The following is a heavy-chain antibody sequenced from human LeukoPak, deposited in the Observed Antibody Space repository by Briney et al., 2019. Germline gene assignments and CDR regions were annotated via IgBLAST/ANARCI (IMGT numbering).Heavy chain of an antibody. CDR1: GGSISSGGYY. D-gene: IGHD3-22*01. CDR3: ARHYDSSGADAFDI. CDR2: IYYSGST. Sequence: SETLSLTCTVSGGSISSGGYYWSWIRQHPGKGLEWIGYIYYSGSTYYNPSLKSRVTISVDTSRNQFSLKLSSVTAADTAVYHCARHYDSSGADAFDIWGQGTMVTVSS. V-gene: IGHV4-31*03. J-gene: IGHJ3*02.